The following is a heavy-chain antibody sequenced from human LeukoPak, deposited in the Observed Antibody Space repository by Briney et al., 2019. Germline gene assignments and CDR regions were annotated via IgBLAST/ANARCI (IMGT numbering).Heavy chain of an antibody. CDR1: GFTFSNYS. D-gene: IGHD3-10*01. J-gene: IGHJ4*02. V-gene: IGHV3-21*01. CDR2: ISSSRTYI. CDR3: ARAKSDMVRGVIYY. Sequence: GGSLRLSCAASGFTFSNYSMSWVRQAPGKGLEWVSSISSSRTYIYYADSLKGRFTISRDNAKNSLYLQMNSLRAEDTAVYYWARAKSDMVRGVIYYWGQGTLVTVSS.